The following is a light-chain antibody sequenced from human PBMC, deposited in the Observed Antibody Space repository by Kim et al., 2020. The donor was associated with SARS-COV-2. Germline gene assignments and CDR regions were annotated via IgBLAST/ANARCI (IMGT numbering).Light chain of an antibody. V-gene: IGLV1-44*01. CDR3: AAWDDSLNGRV. CDR2: SNN. J-gene: IGLJ3*02. CDR1: SSNIGSNT. Sequence: GQRVTISCSGSSSNIGSNTVNWYQQLPGTAPQLLIYSNNQRPSGVPDRFSGSKSGTSASLAISGLQSEDEADYYCAAWDDSLNGRVFGGGTKLTVL.